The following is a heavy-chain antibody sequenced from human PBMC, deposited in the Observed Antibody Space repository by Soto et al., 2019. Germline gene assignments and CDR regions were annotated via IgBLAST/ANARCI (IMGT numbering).Heavy chain of an antibody. CDR3: ARADRNYRTIFGVATNHVDY. CDR1: GFTFSSYS. CDR2: ISSSSSYI. V-gene: IGHV3-21*01. D-gene: IGHD3-3*01. J-gene: IGHJ4*02. Sequence: PWGSLRLSCAASGFTFSSYSMNWVRQAPGKGLEWVSSISSSSSYIYYADSVKGRFTISRDNAKNSLYLQMNSLRAEDTAVYYCARADRNYRTIFGVATNHVDYWGQGTLVTVSS.